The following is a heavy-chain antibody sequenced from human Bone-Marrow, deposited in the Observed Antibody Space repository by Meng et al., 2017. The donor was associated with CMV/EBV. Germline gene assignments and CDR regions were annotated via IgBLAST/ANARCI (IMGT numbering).Heavy chain of an antibody. CDR2: INPNSGGT. J-gene: IGHJ6*02. V-gene: IGHV1-2*02. CDR1: GYTFTGYY. D-gene: IGHD3-22*01. CDR3: ARLFASDYYSDYYYGMDV. Sequence: ASVKVSCKASGYTFTGYYMHWVRQAPGQGLEWMGWINPNSGGTNYAQKFQGRVTMTRDTSISTAYMELSSLRSEDTAVYYCARLFASDYYSDYYYGMDVWGQGTTVTVSS.